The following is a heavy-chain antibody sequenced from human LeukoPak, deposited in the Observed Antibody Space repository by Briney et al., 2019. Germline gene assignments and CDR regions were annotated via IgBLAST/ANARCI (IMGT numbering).Heavy chain of an antibody. CDR2: IYYSGST. J-gene: IGHJ2*01. V-gene: IGHV4-59*01. CDR1: GCAISSYY. Sequence: SEALSLTCTVSGCAISSYYWSWIRHPPGKGLEWIGYIYYSGSTNYNPSLKSRVTISVDTSKNQFSLKLSSVTAADTAVYYCARDPHYDLWGRGTLVTVSS. CDR3: ARDPHYDL.